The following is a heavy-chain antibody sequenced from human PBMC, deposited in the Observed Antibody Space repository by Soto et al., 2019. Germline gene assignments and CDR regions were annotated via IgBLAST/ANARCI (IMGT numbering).Heavy chain of an antibody. Sequence: QVQLVESGGGVVQPGRSLRLSCAASGFTFSSYGMHWVRQAPGKGLEWVAVIWYDGSNKYYVDSVKGRFTISRDNSKNTLYLQMNSLRAEATAVYYCAREGTYCSGGSCYPHFDYWGQGTLVTVSS. D-gene: IGHD2-15*01. CDR1: GFTFSSYG. CDR2: IWYDGSNK. CDR3: AREGTYCSGGSCYPHFDY. J-gene: IGHJ4*02. V-gene: IGHV3-33*01.